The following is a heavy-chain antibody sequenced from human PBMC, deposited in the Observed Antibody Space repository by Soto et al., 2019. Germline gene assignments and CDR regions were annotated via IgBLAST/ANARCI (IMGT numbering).Heavy chain of an antibody. V-gene: IGHV3-33*01. D-gene: IGHD2-15*01. CDR1: GFTFSSYG. CDR2: LCYDGSNK. Sequence: GGSLRLSCAASGFTFSSYGMHWVRRAPGKGLEWVAVLCYDGSNKYYADSVKGRFIISRDNSKNTLFLKMNSLRVEVPAVYYCVIGIVTVIALVTLVLGTMVTVSS. J-gene: IGHJ3*02. CDR3: VIGIVTVIALVT.